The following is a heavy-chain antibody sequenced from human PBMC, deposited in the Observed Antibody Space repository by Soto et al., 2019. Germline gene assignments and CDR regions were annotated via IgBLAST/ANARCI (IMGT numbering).Heavy chain of an antibody. CDR2: VSYDGNDK. Sequence: QVQLVESGGGVVQPGRFLRLSCAASGFTFSSYGMHWVRQAPGKGLEWVAVVSYDGNDKYYADSVKGRLTISRDNSKNTVYLQMNSLRTEDTAVYYCAKTMERSTIAIAFDIWGQGTMVSVSS. D-gene: IGHD3-3*01. CDR1: GFTFSSYG. V-gene: IGHV3-30*19. J-gene: IGHJ3*02. CDR3: AKTMERSTIAIAFDI.